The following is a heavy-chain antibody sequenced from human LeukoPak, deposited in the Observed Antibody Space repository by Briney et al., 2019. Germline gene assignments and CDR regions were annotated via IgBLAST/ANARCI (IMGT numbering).Heavy chain of an antibody. CDR3: ARGRIGYCSSTSCYAVYFDY. V-gene: IGHV3-30*04. Sequence: GGSLRLSCAASGFTFSSYAMHWVRQAPGKGLEWVAVISYDGSNKYYADSVKGRFTISRDNSKNTLYLQMNSLRAEDTAVYYCARGRIGYCSSTSCYAVYFDYWGQGTLVTVSS. J-gene: IGHJ4*02. CDR1: GFTFSSYA. CDR2: ISYDGSNK. D-gene: IGHD2-2*01.